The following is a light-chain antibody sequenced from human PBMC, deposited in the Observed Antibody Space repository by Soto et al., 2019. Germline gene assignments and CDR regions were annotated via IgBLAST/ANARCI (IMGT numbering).Light chain of an antibody. V-gene: IGLV2-14*03. CDR1: SSDVGDYNS. Sequence: QSALTQPVSVSGSPGKSITISCTGTSSDVGDYNSVSWYQHHPGEAPQLMIYDVSNRPSGVSKRFSASKSGNTAFLTISGLQAEDEANYFCSSYTSSNTWVFGGGTKVTVL. CDR2: DVS. CDR3: SSYTSSNTWV. J-gene: IGLJ3*02.